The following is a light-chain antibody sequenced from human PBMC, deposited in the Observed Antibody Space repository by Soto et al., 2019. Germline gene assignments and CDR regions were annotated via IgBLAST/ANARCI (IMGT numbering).Light chain of an antibody. CDR2: GAS. V-gene: IGKV3-15*01. CDR3: QQYNNWPV. J-gene: IGKJ4*01. CDR1: QSVSSN. Sequence: EIVMTQSPATLSVSPGERATLSCRASQSVSSNLAWYQQKPGQAPRLLIYGASTRATGNPARFSGSGSGTEYTLNISCLQSEDFAVDYCQQYNNWPVFGGGTKVEIK.